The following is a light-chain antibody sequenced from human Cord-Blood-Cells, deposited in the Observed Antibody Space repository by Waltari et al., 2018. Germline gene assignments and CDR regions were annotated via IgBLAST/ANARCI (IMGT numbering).Light chain of an antibody. Sequence: IVLTQSPATLTLSPGERPTLPCRPSQSVSSYLAWSQQKPGQAPRLLIYDASNRATGIPARFSGSGSGTDFTLTISSLEPEDFAVYYCQQRSNWPLTFGGGTKVEIK. CDR1: QSVSSY. CDR2: DAS. CDR3: QQRSNWPLT. J-gene: IGKJ4*01. V-gene: IGKV3-11*01.